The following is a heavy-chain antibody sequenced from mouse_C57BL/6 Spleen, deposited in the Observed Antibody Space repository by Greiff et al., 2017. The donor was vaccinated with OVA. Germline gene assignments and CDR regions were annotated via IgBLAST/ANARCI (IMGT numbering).Heavy chain of an antibody. CDR1: GYTFTSYW. D-gene: IGHD1-1*01. CDR2: IDPNSGGT. CDR3: ARGEFYGSSPYAMDY. J-gene: IGHJ4*01. Sequence: QVQLQQPGAELVKPGASVKLSCKASGYTFTSYWMHWVKQRPGRGLEWIGRIDPNSGGTKYNEKFKSKATLTVDKPSSTAYMQLSSLISEDSAVYYCARGEFYGSSPYAMDYWGQGTSVTVSS. V-gene: IGHV1-72*01.